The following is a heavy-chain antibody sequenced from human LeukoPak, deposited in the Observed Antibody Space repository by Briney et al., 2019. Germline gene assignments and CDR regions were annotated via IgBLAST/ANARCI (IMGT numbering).Heavy chain of an antibody. J-gene: IGHJ6*02. CDR2: ISAYNGNT. Sequence: ASVKVSCKASGYTFTSYGISWVRQAPGQGLEWMGWISAYNGNTNYAQKLQGRVTMTTDISTSTAYMELRSLRSDDTAVYYCARLRWELHYYYYGMDVWGQGTTVTVSS. V-gene: IGHV1-18*01. CDR1: GYTFTSYG. D-gene: IGHD1-26*01. CDR3: ARLRWELHYYYYGMDV.